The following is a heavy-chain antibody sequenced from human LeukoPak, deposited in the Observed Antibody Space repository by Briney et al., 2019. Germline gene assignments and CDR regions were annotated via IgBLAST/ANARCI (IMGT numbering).Heavy chain of an antibody. J-gene: IGHJ3*02. CDR3: ARDLAQHSSSWYDAFDI. D-gene: IGHD6-13*01. CDR2: ISSSSSYI. CDR1: GFTFSSYA. Sequence: GGSLRLSCAASGFTFSSYAMNWVRQAPGKGLEWVSSISSSSSYIYYADSVKGRFTISRDNAKNSLYLQMNSLRAEDTAVYYCARDLAQHSSSWYDAFDIWGQGTMVTVSS. V-gene: IGHV3-21*01.